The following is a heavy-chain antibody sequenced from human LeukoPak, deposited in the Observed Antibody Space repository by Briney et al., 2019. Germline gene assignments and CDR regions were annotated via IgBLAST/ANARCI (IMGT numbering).Heavy chain of an antibody. CDR3: ARDAGVGGVRSYCFDY. CDR2: IIAFYGNT. V-gene: IGHV1-18*01. CDR1: GYTFTSYG. D-gene: IGHD3-16*01. J-gene: IGHJ4*02. Sequence: GASVKVSCKASGYTFTSYGISWVRQAPGQGLEWMGGIIAFYGNTNYAQKLQGRVTMTTDTSTSTAYMELRSLRSDDTAVYYCARDAGVGGVRSYCFDYWGQGTLVTVSS.